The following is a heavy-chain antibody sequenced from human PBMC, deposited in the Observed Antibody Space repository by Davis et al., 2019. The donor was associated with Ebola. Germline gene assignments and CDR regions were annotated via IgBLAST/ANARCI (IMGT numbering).Heavy chain of an antibody. CDR2: IYHSGST. J-gene: IGHJ2*01. V-gene: IGHV4-4*02. CDR3: ARAGSSGWYFDL. CDR1: GGSISSSNW. Sequence: MPSETLSLTCAVSGGSISSSNWWSWVRQPPGKGLEWIGEIYHSGSTNYNPSLKSRVTISVDKSKNQFSLKLSSVTAADTAVYYCARAGSSGWYFDLWGRGTLVTVSS. D-gene: IGHD6-19*01.